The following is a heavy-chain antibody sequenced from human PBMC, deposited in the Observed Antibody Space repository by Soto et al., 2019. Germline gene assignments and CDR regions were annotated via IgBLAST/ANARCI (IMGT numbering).Heavy chain of an antibody. Sequence: SETLSLTCAVSSGYISASNWWTWVRQPPGKGLEWIGEIHHGGTTNYNPSLKSRVTISIDKSKSQFSLKLSAVTAADTAVYHCTSQSHGYGAFDNWGQGTLVTVSS. CDR2: IHHGGTT. CDR3: TSQSHGYGAFDN. D-gene: IGHD5-12*01. J-gene: IGHJ4*02. CDR1: SGYISASNW. V-gene: IGHV4-4*02.